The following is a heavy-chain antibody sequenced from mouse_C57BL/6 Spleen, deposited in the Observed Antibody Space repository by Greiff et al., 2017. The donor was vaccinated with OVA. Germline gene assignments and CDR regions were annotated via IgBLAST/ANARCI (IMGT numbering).Heavy chain of an antibody. CDR2: ISSGSSTI. D-gene: IGHD1-1*01. Sequence: EVQRVESGGGLVKPGGSLKLSCAASGFTFSDYGMHWVRQAPEKGLEWVAYISSGSSTIYYADTVKGRFTISRDNAKNTLFLQMTSLRSEDTAMFYCARQVATGRYFAYWGQGTPLTVSS. J-gene: IGHJ2*01. CDR3: ARQVATGRYFAY. V-gene: IGHV5-17*01. CDR1: GFTFSDYG.